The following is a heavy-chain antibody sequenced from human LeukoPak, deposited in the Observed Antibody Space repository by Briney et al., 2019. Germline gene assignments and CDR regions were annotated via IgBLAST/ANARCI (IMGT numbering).Heavy chain of an antibody. CDR3: ARAWMTTVTTGWFDP. D-gene: IGHD4-17*01. CDR2: INTNTGNP. Sequence: ASVKVSCKASGYTLTGYYMHWVRQAPGQGLEWMGWINTNTGNPTYAQGFTGRFVFSLDTSVSTAYLQISSLKAEDTAVYYCARAWMTTVTTGWFDPWGQGTLVTVSS. V-gene: IGHV7-4-1*02. J-gene: IGHJ5*02. CDR1: GYTLTGYY.